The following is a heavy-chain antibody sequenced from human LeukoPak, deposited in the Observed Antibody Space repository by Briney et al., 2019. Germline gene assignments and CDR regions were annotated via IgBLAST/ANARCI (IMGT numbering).Heavy chain of an antibody. V-gene: IGHV3-53*01. CDR1: GFTVSSNY. D-gene: IGHD1-26*01. J-gene: IGHJ4*02. Sequence: GGSLRLSCAASGFTVSSNYMNWVRQAPGKGLKWVSVIYGDGSTYYADSVKGRFTISRDNSKNTVYLQMNSLRAEDTAVYFCARGLGSEWELWGQGTLVTVSS. CDR3: ARGLGSEWEL. CDR2: IYGDGST.